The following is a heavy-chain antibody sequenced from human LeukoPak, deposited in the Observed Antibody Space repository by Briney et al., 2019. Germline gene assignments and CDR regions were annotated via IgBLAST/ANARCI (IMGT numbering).Heavy chain of an antibody. V-gene: IGHV1-8*03. CDR1: RYTFTSYD. CDR3: AREDYYDSGSSDY. Sequence: ASVKVSCKASRYTFTSYDINWVRQATGQGLEWMGWMNPNSGNTAYAQKFQGRVTITRNTSISTAYMELSSLRSEDTAIYYCAREDYYDSGSSDYWGQGTLVTVSS. D-gene: IGHD3-22*01. J-gene: IGHJ4*02. CDR2: MNPNSGNT.